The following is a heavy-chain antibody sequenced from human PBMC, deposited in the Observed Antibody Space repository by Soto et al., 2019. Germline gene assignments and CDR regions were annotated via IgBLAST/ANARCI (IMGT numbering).Heavy chain of an antibody. CDR1: GYTLTELS. CDR3: ATETYGDWFFDY. CDR2: FDPEDGET. J-gene: IGHJ4*02. Sequence: ASVKVSCKVSGYTLTELSMHWVRQAPGKGLEWMGGFDPEDGETIYAQKFQGRVTMTEDTSTDTAYMGLSSLRSEDTAVYYCATETYGDWFFDYWGQGTLVTVSS. D-gene: IGHD4-17*01. V-gene: IGHV1-24*01.